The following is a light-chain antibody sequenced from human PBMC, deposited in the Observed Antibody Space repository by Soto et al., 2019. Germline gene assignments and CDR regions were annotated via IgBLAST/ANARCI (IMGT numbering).Light chain of an antibody. CDR1: QSISSY. CDR3: QQASSFPPT. CDR2: AAS. J-gene: IGKJ5*01. Sequence: DFQLTQSPSTLSASVGDRVTITCRASQSISSYLNWYQQKPGKAPKIMIYAASSLQGGVPSRFSGSGSGTEFTLTISSLQPEDFATYYCQQASSFPPTFGQGTRLEIK. V-gene: IGKV1-39*01.